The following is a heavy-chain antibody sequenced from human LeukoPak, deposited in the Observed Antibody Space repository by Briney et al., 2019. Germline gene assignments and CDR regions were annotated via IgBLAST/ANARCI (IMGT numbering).Heavy chain of an antibody. CDR1: GFTFDDYA. J-gene: IGHJ5*02. CDR2: ISWNSGSI. CDR3: AKSRGYDYGPQNWFDP. V-gene: IGHV3-9*01. D-gene: IGHD4-17*01. Sequence: GRSLRLSCAASGFTFDDYAMHWVRQAPGKGLEWVSGISWNSGSIGYADSVKGRFTISRDNAKNSLYLQMNSLRAEDTALYYCAKSRGYDYGPQNWFDPWGQGTLVTVSS.